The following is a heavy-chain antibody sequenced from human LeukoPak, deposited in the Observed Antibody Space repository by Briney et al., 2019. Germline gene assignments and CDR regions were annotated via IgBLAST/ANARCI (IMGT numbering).Heavy chain of an antibody. D-gene: IGHD4-17*01. CDR3: ARGVTTVTTVIVSSGWFDP. CDR1: GGTFSSYA. Sequence: VASVKVSCKASGGTFSSYAISWVRQAPGQGLEWMGRIIPILGIVNYAQKFQGRVTITADKSTSTAYMELSSLRSEDTAVYYCARGVTTVTTVIVSSGWFDPWGQGTLVTVSS. J-gene: IGHJ5*02. CDR2: IIPILGIV. V-gene: IGHV1-69*04.